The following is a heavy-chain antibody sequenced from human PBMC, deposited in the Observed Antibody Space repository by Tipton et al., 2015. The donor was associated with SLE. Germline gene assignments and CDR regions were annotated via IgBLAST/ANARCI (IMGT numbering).Heavy chain of an antibody. CDR3: ARRRHYGDYDK. V-gene: IGHV4-39*02. J-gene: IGHJ4*02. CDR1: GGSITSGSYY. D-gene: IGHD4-17*01. Sequence: TLSLTCTVSGGSITSGSYYWGWIRQPPGKGLEWIGEISHSGSNNYNPSLKSRVTVSVDTTKKHFSLKLSSVTAADTAVYYCARRRHYGDYDKWGQGTLVTVSP. CDR2: ISHSGSN.